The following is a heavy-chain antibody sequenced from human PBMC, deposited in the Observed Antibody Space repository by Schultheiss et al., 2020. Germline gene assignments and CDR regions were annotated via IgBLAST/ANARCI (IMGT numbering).Heavy chain of an antibody. CDR2: IFTSGST. CDR3: ARSQWLAHYFDY. J-gene: IGHJ4*02. D-gene: IGHD6-19*01. Sequence: SETLSLTCTVSNGSISSYYWSWIRQPAGKGLEWIGRIFTSGSTDYNPSLKSRVTISVDTSKNQFSLKLSSVTAADTAVYYCARSQWLAHYFDYWGQGTQVTVSS. V-gene: IGHV4-4*07. CDR1: NGSISSYY.